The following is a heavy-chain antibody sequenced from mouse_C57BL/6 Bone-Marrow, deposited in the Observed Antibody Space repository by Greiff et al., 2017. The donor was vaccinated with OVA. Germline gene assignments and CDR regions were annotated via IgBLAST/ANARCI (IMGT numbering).Heavy chain of an antibody. J-gene: IGHJ4*01. D-gene: IGHD1-1*01. Sequence: LQQSGPGLVRPGASVKMSCKASGYTFTSYYMHWVKQTPRQGLEWLGAIYPGNGDTSYNQQFKGQATLTVDKSSSTAYMQLSRLTSEDSAVYFCARGDVPIYYDGSSYAMDYWGQGTSVTVSA. CDR2: IYPGNGDT. CDR3: ARGDVPIYYDGSSYAMDY. V-gene: IGHV1-12*01. CDR1: GYTFTSYY.